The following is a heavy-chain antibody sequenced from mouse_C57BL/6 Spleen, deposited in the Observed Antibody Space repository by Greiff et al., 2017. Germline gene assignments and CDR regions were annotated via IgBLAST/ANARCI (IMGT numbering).Heavy chain of an antibody. CDR1: GYSITSGYY. J-gene: IGHJ2*01. CDR2: ISYDGSN. CDR3: ARDARYYFDY. Sequence: EVQLKESGPGLVKPSQSLSLTCSVTGYSITSGYYWNWIRQFPGNKLEWMGYISYDGSNNYNPSLKNRISITRDTSKNQFFLKLNSVTTEDTATYYCARDARYYFDYWGQGTTLTVSS. V-gene: IGHV3-6*01.